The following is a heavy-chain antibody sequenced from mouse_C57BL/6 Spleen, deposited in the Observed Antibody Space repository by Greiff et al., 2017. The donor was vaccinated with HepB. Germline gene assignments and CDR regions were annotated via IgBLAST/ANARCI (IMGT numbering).Heavy chain of an antibody. CDR2: IHPNSGST. V-gene: IGHV1-64*01. CDR3: ARWDYSTPLDY. J-gene: IGHJ2*01. D-gene: IGHD2-5*01. Sequence: QVQLKQPGAELVKPGASVKLSCKASGYTFTSYWMHWVKQRPGQGLEWIGMIHPNSGSTNYNEKFKSKATLTVDKSSSTAYMQLSSLTSEDSAVYYCARWDYSTPLDYWGQGTTLTVSS. CDR1: GYTFTSYW.